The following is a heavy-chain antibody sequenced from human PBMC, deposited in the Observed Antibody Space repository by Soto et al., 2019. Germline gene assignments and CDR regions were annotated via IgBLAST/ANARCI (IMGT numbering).Heavy chain of an antibody. CDR3: ARVYAYYFDY. CDR2: IYYSGST. Sequence: SETQSLTSTVSGYNVRSYYWSWIRQPPGKGLEWIGYIYYSGSTNYNPSLKSRVTISVDTSKNQFSLKLSSVTAADTAVYYCARVYAYYFDYWGQGTLVTVSS. V-gene: IGHV4-59*02. J-gene: IGHJ4*02. CDR1: GYNVRSYY. D-gene: IGHD2-8*01.